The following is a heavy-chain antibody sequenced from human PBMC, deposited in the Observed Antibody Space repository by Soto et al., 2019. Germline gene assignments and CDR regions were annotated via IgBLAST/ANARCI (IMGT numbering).Heavy chain of an antibody. CDR1: GGTFSSYA. J-gene: IGHJ6*02. CDR2: IIPIFGTA. V-gene: IGHV1-69*05. D-gene: IGHD2-15*01. Sequence: SVKVSCKASGGTFSSYAISWVRQAPGQGLEWMGGIIPIFGTANYAQKFQGRVTMTRNTSISTAYMELSSLRSEDTAVYYCARVRYSRRNYYYYYYGMDVWGQGTTVTVSS. CDR3: ARVRYSRRNYYYYYYGMDV.